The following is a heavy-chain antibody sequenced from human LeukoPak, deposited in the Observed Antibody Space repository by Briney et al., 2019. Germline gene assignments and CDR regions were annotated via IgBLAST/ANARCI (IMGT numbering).Heavy chain of an antibody. D-gene: IGHD6-19*01. Sequence: GGSLRLSCAPSGFTFSSYGMHWVRQAPGKGLEWVAVISYDGSNKYYTDSVKGRFTISRDNSKNTLYLQMNSLRAEDTAVYYCAKDGGIAVAAPVYWGQGTLVTVSS. J-gene: IGHJ4*02. CDR1: GFTFSSYG. CDR2: ISYDGSNK. V-gene: IGHV3-30*18. CDR3: AKDGGIAVAAPVY.